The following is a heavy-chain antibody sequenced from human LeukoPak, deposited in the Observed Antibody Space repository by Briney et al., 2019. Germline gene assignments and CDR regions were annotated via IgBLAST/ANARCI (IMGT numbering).Heavy chain of an antibody. V-gene: IGHV3-74*01. CDR3: ARGRYSYDPDAFDI. Sequence: GGSLRLSCAASGFTFSSYAMSWVRQAPGKGLVWVSRINSDGSSTSYADSVKGRFTISRDNAKNTLYLQMNSLRAEDTAVYYCARGRYSYDPDAFDIWGQGTMVTVSS. CDR1: GFTFSSYA. CDR2: INSDGSST. D-gene: IGHD5-18*01. J-gene: IGHJ3*02.